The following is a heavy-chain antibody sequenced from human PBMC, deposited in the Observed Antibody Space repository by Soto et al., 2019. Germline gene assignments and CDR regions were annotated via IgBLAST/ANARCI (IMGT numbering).Heavy chain of an antibody. CDR1: GGTLSNYA. J-gene: IGHJ6*02. CDR2: IIPIFGTT. CDR3: TRAVRTGNSGMDV. V-gene: IGHV1-69*01. Sequence: QVQLVQGGTEVKMAGSSVRISCEASGGTLSNYAVSWVRQAPGLGLEWMGGIIPIFGTTTYAQKFQGRITITADETTGRVYMDLTGLRSDSTAVFYWTRAVRTGNSGMDVWGQGTTVTVSS.